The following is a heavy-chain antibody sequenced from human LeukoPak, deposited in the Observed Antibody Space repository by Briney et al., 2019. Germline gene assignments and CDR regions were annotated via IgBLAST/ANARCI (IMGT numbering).Heavy chain of an antibody. J-gene: IGHJ4*02. CDR1: GFTFSSYA. CDR3: AKARYYYGSGTFDY. CDR2: ISGSGGST. Sequence: PGGSLRLSCAASGFTFSSYAMSWVRQAPGKGLEWASAISGSGGSTYYADSVKGRFTISRDNSKNTLYLQMNSLRAEDTAVYYCAKARYYYGSGTFDYWGQGTLVTVSS. V-gene: IGHV3-23*01. D-gene: IGHD3-10*01.